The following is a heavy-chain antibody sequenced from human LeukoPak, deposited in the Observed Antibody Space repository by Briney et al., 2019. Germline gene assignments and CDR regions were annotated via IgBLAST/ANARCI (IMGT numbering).Heavy chain of an antibody. V-gene: IGHV3-15*01. CDR1: GFNFNHAW. CDR3: VGRPWNFDY. CDR2: IKSKNDGGTT. Sequence: PGGSLRLSCAASGFNFNHAWMSWVRQAPGKGLGWVGRIKSKNDGGTTDFAAPVKGRSTISRDDSKRMVFLEMNSLKTEDTAVYYCVGRPWNFDYWGQGTLVTVSS. J-gene: IGHJ4*02. D-gene: IGHD1-1*01.